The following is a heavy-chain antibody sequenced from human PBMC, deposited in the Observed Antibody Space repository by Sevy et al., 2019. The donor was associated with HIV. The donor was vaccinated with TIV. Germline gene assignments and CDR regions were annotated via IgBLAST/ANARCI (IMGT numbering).Heavy chain of an antibody. CDR2: IKSKTDGGTT. Sequence: GGSLRLSCAASGFTFSNAWMSWVRQAPGKGLEWVGRIKSKTDGGTTDYAAPVKGSFTISRDDSKNTLYLQMNSLKTEDTAVYYCTTGSYDFWSGYYSYGMDVWGQGTTVTVSS. D-gene: IGHD3-3*01. J-gene: IGHJ6*02. V-gene: IGHV3-15*01. CDR3: TTGSYDFWSGYYSYGMDV. CDR1: GFTFSNAW.